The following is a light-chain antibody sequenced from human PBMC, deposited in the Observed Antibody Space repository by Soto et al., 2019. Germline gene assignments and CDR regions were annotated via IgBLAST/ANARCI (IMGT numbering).Light chain of an antibody. CDR3: CSLTTSHTYV. CDR1: SSDIGHYDY. V-gene: IGLV2-14*03. Sequence: QSVMTQHASVSGSPGQSITISCTGTSSDIGHYDYVSWYQQHPGKAPKLMIYHVTYRPSGVSNRYSGSKSGNSASLTISGLQADDEADYYCCSLTTSHTYVFGSGTKVTVL. CDR2: HVT. J-gene: IGLJ1*01.